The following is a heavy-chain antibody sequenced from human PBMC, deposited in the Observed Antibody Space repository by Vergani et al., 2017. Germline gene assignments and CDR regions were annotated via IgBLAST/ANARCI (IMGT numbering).Heavy chain of an antibody. CDR1: GGSINSHNYY. V-gene: IGHV4-61*02. D-gene: IGHD2-15*01. CDR3: ARGSCLGGSCYKPRVDY. CDR2: IHTSWST. Sequence: QVQLQESGPGLVKPSQTLSLTCTVSGGSINSHNYYWSWIRQPAGKGLEWIGRIHTSWSTNYNPSLKSRVTMSEDTSKNQFSLNVTSVTAADTAVYFCARGSCLGGSCYKPRVDYWGQGILVTVSS. J-gene: IGHJ4*02.